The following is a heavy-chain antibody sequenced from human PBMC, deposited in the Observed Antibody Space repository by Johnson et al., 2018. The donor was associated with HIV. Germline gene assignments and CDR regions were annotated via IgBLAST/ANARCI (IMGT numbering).Heavy chain of an antibody. J-gene: IGHJ3*02. D-gene: IGHD1-26*01. CDR3: ARVRAGRENAFDI. CDR2: IWSDGSNK. V-gene: IGHV3-33*08. Sequence: QVQLVESGGGVVQPGRSLRLSCAVSGLSVSINYITWVRQAPGKGLEWVAVIWSDGSNKHYADSVKGRFTISRDNSKNTLYLQMNSPRAEDTAVYYCARVRAGRENAFDIWGQGTMVTVSS. CDR1: GLSVSINY.